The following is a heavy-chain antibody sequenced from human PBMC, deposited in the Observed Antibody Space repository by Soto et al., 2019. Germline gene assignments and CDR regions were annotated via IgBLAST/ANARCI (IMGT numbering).Heavy chain of an antibody. CDR1: GYTFTSYG. D-gene: IGHD3-10*01. V-gene: IGHV1-18*01. Sequence: ASVKVSCKASGYTFTSYGISWVRQAPGQGLEWMGWISAYNGNTNYAQKLQGSVTMTTDTSTSTAYMELRSLRSDDTAVYYCARTFYGSGSYGLENWFDPWGQGTLVTVS. J-gene: IGHJ5*02. CDR3: ARTFYGSGSYGLENWFDP. CDR2: ISAYNGNT.